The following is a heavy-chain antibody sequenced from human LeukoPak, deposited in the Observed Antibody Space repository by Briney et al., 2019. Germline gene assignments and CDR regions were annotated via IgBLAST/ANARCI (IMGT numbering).Heavy chain of an antibody. V-gene: IGHV4-39*07. D-gene: IGHD6-19*01. CDR1: GGSISSSSYY. Sequence: PSETLSLTCTVSGGSISSSSYYWGWIRQPPGKGLEWIGSIYYSGSTYYNPSLKSRVTISVDTSKNQFSLKLSSVTAADTAVYYCARGGPSRAVAPRLFDYWGQGTLVTVSS. CDR3: ARGGPSRAVAPRLFDY. J-gene: IGHJ4*02. CDR2: IYYSGST.